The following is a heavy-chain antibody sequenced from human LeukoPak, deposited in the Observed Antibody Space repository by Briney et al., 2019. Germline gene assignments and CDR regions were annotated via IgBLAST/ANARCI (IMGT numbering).Heavy chain of an antibody. J-gene: IGHJ4*02. D-gene: IGHD1-14*01. CDR2: ISYIGST. Sequence: SETLSLTCTVSGGSISSYYWSWIRQPPGKGLEWIGYISYIGSTNYNPSLKSRVTISVDTSKNQFSLKLSSVTAADTAVYYCASSYRAGDFDYWGQGTLVTVSS. V-gene: IGHV4-59*01. CDR3: ASSYRAGDFDY. CDR1: GGSISSYY.